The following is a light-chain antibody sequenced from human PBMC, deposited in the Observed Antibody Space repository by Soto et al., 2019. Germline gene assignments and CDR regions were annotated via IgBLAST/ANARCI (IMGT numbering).Light chain of an antibody. CDR2: AAS. J-gene: IGKJ5*01. V-gene: IGKV1-12*01. CDR1: QGISSW. CDR3: QQANSFPIT. Sequence: DIQMTQSPSTLSASVGDRVTITCRASQGISSWVAWYQQKPGKAAKLLIYAASSLQSGVPSRFSGSGSGTDFTLTISSLQPEDFATYYCQQANSFPITFGQGTRLEI.